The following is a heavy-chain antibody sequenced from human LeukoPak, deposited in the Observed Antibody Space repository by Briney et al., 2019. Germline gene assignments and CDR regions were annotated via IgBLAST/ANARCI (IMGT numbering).Heavy chain of an antibody. D-gene: IGHD5-24*01. CDR3: AKDLHYNDGRWEFDP. J-gene: IGHJ5*02. V-gene: IGHV3-74*01. CDR2: INSDGSST. CDR1: GFTFSSYW. Sequence: GGSLRLSCAASGFTFSSYWMHWVRQAPGKGLVWVSRINSDGSSTSYSDSVKGRFTISKDNSKKVVYLQMNSLRVEDTAIYYCAKDLHYNDGRWEFDPWGQGTLVTVSS.